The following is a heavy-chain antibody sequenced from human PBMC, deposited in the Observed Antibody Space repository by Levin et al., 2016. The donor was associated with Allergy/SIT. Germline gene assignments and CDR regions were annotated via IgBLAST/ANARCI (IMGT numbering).Heavy chain of an antibody. J-gene: IGHJ6*03. Sequence: WIRQPPGKGLEWVSSISSSSSYIYYADSVKGRFTISRDNAKNSLYLQMNSLRAEDTAVYYCARDRRYLEWLHNYYYYYMDVWGKGTTVTVSS. V-gene: IGHV3-21*01. CDR3: ARDRRYLEWLHNYYYYYMDV. D-gene: IGHD3-3*01. CDR2: ISSSSSYI.